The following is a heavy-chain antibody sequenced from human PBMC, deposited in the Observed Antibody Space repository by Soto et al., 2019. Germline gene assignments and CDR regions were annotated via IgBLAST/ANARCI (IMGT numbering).Heavy chain of an antibody. Sequence: GGSLRLSCAASGFTFSSYGMHWVRQAPGKGLEWVAVIWYDGSNKYYADSVKGRFTISRDNSKNTLYLQMNSLRAEETAVYYCARGGWFGELTQDYYYYYMDVWGKGTTVTVSS. CDR2: IWYDGSNK. CDR3: ARGGWFGELTQDYYYYYMDV. J-gene: IGHJ6*03. D-gene: IGHD3-10*01. CDR1: GFTFSSYG. V-gene: IGHV3-33*01.